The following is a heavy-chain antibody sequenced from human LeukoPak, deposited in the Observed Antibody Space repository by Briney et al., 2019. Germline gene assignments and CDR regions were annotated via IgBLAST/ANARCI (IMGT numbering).Heavy chain of an antibody. V-gene: IGHV3-48*03. CDR2: ISSSGSTI. D-gene: IGHD6-13*01. CDR3: ARDTAAGGHYMDV. Sequence: PAETLSLSCAASGFTISSYEMNWVCQAPPPGMEWVSYISSSGSTIYYADSVKGRFTISRDNAKNSLYLQMNSLRAEDAAVYYCARDTAAGGHYMDVWGKGTTVTVSS. J-gene: IGHJ6*03. CDR1: GFTISSYE.